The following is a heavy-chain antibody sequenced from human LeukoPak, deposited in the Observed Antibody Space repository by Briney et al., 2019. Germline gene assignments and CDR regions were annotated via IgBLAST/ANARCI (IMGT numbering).Heavy chain of an antibody. Sequence: GGSLRLSCAASGFTFSSYSMNWVRQAPGKGLEWVSSITSSSDYIYYADSVKGRFTISRDDAKNSLFLQMNSLRAEDTAVYYCARSGGDCSGGSCYGHYYYGMDVWGQGTTVTVSS. V-gene: IGHV3-21*01. CDR1: GFTFSSYS. D-gene: IGHD2-15*01. J-gene: IGHJ6*02. CDR3: ARSGGDCSGGSCYGHYYYGMDV. CDR2: ITSSSDYI.